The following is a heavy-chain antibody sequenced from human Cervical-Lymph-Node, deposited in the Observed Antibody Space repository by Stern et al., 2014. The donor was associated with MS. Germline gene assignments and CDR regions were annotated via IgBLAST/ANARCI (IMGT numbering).Heavy chain of an antibody. D-gene: IGHD4-17*01. V-gene: IGHV3-33*01. CDR1: GFTFSSYG. CDR3: ARVFYGDYDY. CDR2: IWYDGSNK. Sequence: VQLVQSGGGVVQPGRSLRLSCAASGFTFSSYGMHWVRQAPGKGLEWVAVIWYDGSNKYYADSVKGRFTISRDNSKNTLYLQMNSLRAEDTAVYYCARVFYGDYDYWGQGTLVTVSS. J-gene: IGHJ4*02.